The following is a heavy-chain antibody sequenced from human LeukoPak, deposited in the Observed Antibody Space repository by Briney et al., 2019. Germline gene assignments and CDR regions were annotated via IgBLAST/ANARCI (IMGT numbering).Heavy chain of an antibody. V-gene: IGHV4-39*01. J-gene: IGHJ4*02. CDR1: GGSISSSSYY. Sequence: SETLSLTCTVSGGSISSSSYYWGWIRQPPGKGLEWIGSIYYSGSTYYNPSLKSRVTISVDTSKNQFSLKLSSVTAADTAVYYCARHGPEDIVVVVAVYFDYWGQGTLVTVSS. CDR2: IYYSGST. CDR3: ARHGPEDIVVVVAVYFDY. D-gene: IGHD2-15*01.